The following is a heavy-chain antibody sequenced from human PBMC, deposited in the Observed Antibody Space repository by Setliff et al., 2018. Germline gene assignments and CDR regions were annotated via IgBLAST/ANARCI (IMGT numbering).Heavy chain of an antibody. CDR2: INTNTGNL. J-gene: IGHJ6*03. V-gene: IGHV7-4-1*02. CDR1: GYTFTRYA. Sequence: ASVKVSCKASGYTFTRYAMNWVRQAPGQGLEWMGWINTNTGNLTYAQGFTGRFVFSLDTSVSTAYLQISSLKAEDTAVYYCARDSSGWSGFSRLVGVYYYYMDVWGKGTTVTVSS. D-gene: IGHD6-19*01. CDR3: ARDSSGWSGFSRLVGVYYYYMDV.